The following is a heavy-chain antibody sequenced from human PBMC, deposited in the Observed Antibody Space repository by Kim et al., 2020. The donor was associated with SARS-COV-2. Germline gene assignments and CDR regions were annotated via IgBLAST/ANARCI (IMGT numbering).Heavy chain of an antibody. CDR1: GFTVSSNY. V-gene: IGHV3-53*01. D-gene: IGHD3-3*01. Sequence: GGSLRLSCAASGFTVSSNYMSWVRQAPGKGLEWVSVIYSGGSTYYADSVKGRFTISRDNSKNTLYLQMNSLRAEDTAVYYCASSRSGRYYYYYGMDVWGQGTTVTVSS. CDR3: ASSRSGRYYYYYGMDV. CDR2: IYSGGST. J-gene: IGHJ6*02.